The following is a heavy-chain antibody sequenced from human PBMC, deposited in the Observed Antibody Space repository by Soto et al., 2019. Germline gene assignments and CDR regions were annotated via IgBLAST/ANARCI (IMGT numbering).Heavy chain of an antibody. CDR3: VRDQDSRGFSVFNL. CDR1: GFTFSSDW. Sequence: GGSLRLSCAASGFTFSSDWMHWVRQAPGKGLVWVSRINTDGSSTTYADSVKGRFTISRDNAKNTLYLQMNSLRAEDTAVYFCVRDQDSRGFSVFNLWGQGTQVTVSS. V-gene: IGHV3-74*03. CDR2: INTDGSST. J-gene: IGHJ5*02. D-gene: IGHD3-22*01.